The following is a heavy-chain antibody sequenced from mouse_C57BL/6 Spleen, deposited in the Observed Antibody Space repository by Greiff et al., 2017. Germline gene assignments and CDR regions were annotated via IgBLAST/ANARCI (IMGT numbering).Heavy chain of an antibody. CDR1: GFSLTSYG. J-gene: IGHJ3*01. V-gene: IGHV2-5*01. D-gene: IGHD2-2*01. CDR3: AKNGNYGYDGVFAY. CDR2: IWRGGST. Sequence: QVQLKESGPGLVQPSQSLSITCTVSGFSLTSYGVHWVRQSPGKGLEWLGVIWRGGSTDYNAAFMSRLSITKDNSKSQVFFKMNSLQADDTAIYYWAKNGNYGYDGVFAYWGQGTLVTVSA.